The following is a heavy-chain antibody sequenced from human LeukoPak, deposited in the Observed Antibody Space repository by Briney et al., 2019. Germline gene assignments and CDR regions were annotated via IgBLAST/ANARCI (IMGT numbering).Heavy chain of an antibody. D-gene: IGHD7-27*01. V-gene: IGHV4-34*01. J-gene: IGHJ4*02. CDR1: GGSFSGYY. CDR2: INHSGST. Sequence: SSETLSLTCAVYGGSFSGYYWSWIRQPPGKGLEWIGEINHSGSTNYNPSLKSRVTISVDTSKNQFSLKLSSVTAADTAVYYCARVSNWGFPDYWGQGTLVTVSS. CDR3: ARVSNWGFPDY.